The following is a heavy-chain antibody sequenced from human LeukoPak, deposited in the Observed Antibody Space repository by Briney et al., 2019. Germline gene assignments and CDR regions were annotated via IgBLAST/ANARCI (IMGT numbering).Heavy chain of an antibody. CDR1: GGSISSYY. V-gene: IGHV4-38-2*02. D-gene: IGHD5-24*01. CDR2: IYHSGST. J-gene: IGHJ4*02. Sequence: KSSETLSLTCTVSGGSISSYYWGWIRQPPGKGLEWIGSIYHSGSTYYNPSLKSRVTISVDTSKNQFSLKLSSVTAADTAVYYCARDGSRDGYNYVDYWGQGTLVTVSS. CDR3: ARDGSRDGYNYVDY.